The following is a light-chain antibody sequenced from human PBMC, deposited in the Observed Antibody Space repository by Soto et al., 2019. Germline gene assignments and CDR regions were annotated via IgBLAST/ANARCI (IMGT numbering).Light chain of an antibody. CDR1: QSVSLTE. CDR3: QQYDSAPNT. V-gene: IGKV3-20*01. J-gene: IGKJ1*01. CDR2: CXA. Sequence: EIVLRQSPATVPLSSGARATLSXRASQSVSLTELARSQQNPGXPPRXXXDCXASMATGSPDRXSGSGSATDFTLPISRLDPEDFAVYYFQQYDSAPNTFGQGTKVDIK.